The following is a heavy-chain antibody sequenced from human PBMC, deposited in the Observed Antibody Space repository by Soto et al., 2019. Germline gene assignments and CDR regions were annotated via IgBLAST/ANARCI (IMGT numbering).Heavy chain of an antibody. V-gene: IGHV3-7*01. CDR1: GFSFSNYW. Sequence: DVRLVDYGGGLVQPGGSLRLSCAASGFSFSNYWMSWVRQAPGKGLELVANIKTDGSGQYYVDSVRGRFTISRDNAKNLLYLQMNSLRAEDTAVYYCSRAEDYWGRGTLVTVSS. J-gene: IGHJ4*02. CDR2: IKTDGSGQ. CDR3: SRAEDY.